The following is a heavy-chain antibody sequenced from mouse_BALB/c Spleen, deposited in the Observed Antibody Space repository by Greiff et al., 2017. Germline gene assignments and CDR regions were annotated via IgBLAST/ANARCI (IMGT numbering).Heavy chain of an antibody. D-gene: IGHD2-4*01. CDR1: GYSFTDYN. CDR3: TRSDYDYDVGGFDY. Sequence: EVKLQESGPELVKPGASVKVSCKASGYSFTDYNMYWVKQSHGKSLEWIGYIDPYNGGTSYNQKFKGKATLTVDKSSSTAFMHLNSLTSEDSAVYYCTRSDYDYDVGGFDYWGQGTTLTVSS. J-gene: IGHJ2*01. V-gene: IGHV1S135*01. CDR2: IDPYNGGT.